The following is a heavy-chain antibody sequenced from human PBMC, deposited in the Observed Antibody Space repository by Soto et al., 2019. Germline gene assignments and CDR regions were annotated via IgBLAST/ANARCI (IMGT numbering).Heavy chain of an antibody. Sequence: PGGSLRLSCAASGFTVSSNYMSWVRQAPGKGLEWVSVIYSGGSTYYADSVKGRFTISRDNSKNTLYLQMNSLRAEDTAVYYCARDDPYYYDSSGYPNDAFDIWGQGTMVTVSS. D-gene: IGHD3-22*01. CDR2: IYSGGST. CDR1: GFTVSSNY. J-gene: IGHJ3*02. V-gene: IGHV3-53*01. CDR3: ARDDPYYYDSSGYPNDAFDI.